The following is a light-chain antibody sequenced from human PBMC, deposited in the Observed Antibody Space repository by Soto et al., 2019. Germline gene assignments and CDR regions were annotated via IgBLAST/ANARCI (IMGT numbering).Light chain of an antibody. CDR3: LQDYDYPRT. J-gene: IGKJ1*01. Sequence: AIQMTQSPSSLSVSVGDRVTITCRASQGVRNALNWYQEKPGEAPKLLIYAASSLLSGVPSRFSGSGSGTDFTLTISSLQPEDFAVYYCLQDYDYPRTFGQGTKVEIK. V-gene: IGKV1-6*01. CDR2: AAS. CDR1: QGVRNA.